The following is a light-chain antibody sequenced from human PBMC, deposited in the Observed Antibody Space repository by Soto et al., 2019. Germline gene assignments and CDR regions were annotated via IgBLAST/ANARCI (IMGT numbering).Light chain of an antibody. CDR1: QSVSSD. V-gene: IGKV3-11*01. J-gene: IGKJ4*01. CDR2: DIS. Sequence: ETVLTQSPATLSLSPGERATLSCRASQSVSSDLAWYQQKPGQAPRLLIYDISDRATGVPARFSGSGSGTDFTLTISSLEPEGFAVYYCQQRDSWPLTFGGGTKVEIK. CDR3: QQRDSWPLT.